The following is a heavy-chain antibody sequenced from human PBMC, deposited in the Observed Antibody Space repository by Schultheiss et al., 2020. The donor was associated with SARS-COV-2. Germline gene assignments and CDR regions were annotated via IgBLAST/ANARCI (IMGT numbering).Heavy chain of an antibody. V-gene: IGHV4-61*08. D-gene: IGHD6-13*01. Sequence: SETLSLTCTVSGGSISSGGYYWSWIRQHPGKGLEWIGYIYYSGSTNYNPSLKSRVTISVDTSKNQFSLKLSSVTAADTAVYYCARLGLGIAKTDYWGQGTLVTVSS. CDR2: IYYSGST. CDR1: GGSISSGGYY. CDR3: ARLGLGIAKTDY. J-gene: IGHJ4*02.